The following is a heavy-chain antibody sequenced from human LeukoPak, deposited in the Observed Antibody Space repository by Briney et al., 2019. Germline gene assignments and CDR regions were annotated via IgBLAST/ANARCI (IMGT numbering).Heavy chain of an antibody. V-gene: IGHV4-59*01. J-gene: IGHJ4*02. CDR2: IYYSGST. CDR1: GGSISTYY. CDR3: ARSNYYGSGSYYFDY. D-gene: IGHD3-10*01. Sequence: SETLSLTCTVSGGSISTYYWSWIRQPPGKGPEWIGYIYYSGSTNYNPSLKSRVTISVDTSKNQFSLKLSSVTAADTAVYYCARSNYYGSGSYYFDYWGQGTLVTVSS.